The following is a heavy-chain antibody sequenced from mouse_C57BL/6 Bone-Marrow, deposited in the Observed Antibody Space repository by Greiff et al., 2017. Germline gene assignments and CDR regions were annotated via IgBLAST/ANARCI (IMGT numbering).Heavy chain of an antibody. V-gene: IGHV1-54*01. CDR2: INPGSGGT. J-gene: IGHJ3*01. D-gene: IGHD1-1*01. Sequence: QVQLQQSGAELVRPGTSVKVSCKASGYAFTNYLIEWVKQRPGQGLEWIGVINPGSGGTNYNEKFKGKATLTADKSSSTAYMQLSSLTSEDAAVYFCAREEENYYVSSALFAYWGQGTLVTVSA. CDR1: GYAFTNYL. CDR3: AREEENYYVSSALFAY.